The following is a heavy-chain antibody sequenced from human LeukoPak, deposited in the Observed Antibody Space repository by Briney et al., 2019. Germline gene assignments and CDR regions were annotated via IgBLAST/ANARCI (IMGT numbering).Heavy chain of an antibody. V-gene: IGHV1-69*01. J-gene: IGHJ4*02. CDR1: GGTFSSYA. CDR3: AREATYYYGSGSLDY. Sequence: ASVKVSCKASGGTFSSYAFSWVRQAPGQGLEWMGGILPILGTTNYSQNFQGRVTITADESTSTAYMELTSLRSGDTAVYYCAREATYYYGSGSLDYWGQGTLVTASS. D-gene: IGHD3-10*01. CDR2: ILPILGTT.